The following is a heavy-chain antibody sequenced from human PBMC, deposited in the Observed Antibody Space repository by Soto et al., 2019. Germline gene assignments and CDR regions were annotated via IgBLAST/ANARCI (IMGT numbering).Heavy chain of an antibody. CDR1: GGTFSSYT. D-gene: IGHD6-19*01. V-gene: IGHV1-69*08. Sequence: QVQLVQSGAEVKKPGSSVKVSCKASGGTFSSYTISWVRQAPGQGLEWMGRIIPILGIANYAQKFQGRVTITADKSTSTAYMELSSLRSEDTAVYYCARDTVYSSGWYLDYWGQGTLVTVSS. CDR3: ARDTVYSSGWYLDY. J-gene: IGHJ4*02. CDR2: IIPILGIA.